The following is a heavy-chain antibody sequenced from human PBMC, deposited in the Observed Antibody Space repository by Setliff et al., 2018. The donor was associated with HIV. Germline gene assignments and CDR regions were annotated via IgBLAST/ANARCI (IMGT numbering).Heavy chain of an antibody. J-gene: IGHJ4*02. CDR1: GYTFTSCF. Sequence: ASVKVSCKSSGYTFTSCFMHWVRQAPGQGLEYMGIINPSDGTTDYTQKFQDRVTMTSDTSTSTVYMELRSLRSEDTAIYYCVKEYHTEVTDTRVANYFDYWGQGTLVTVSS. D-gene: IGHD4-4*01. CDR2: INPSDGTT. CDR3: VKEYHTEVTDTRVANYFDY. V-gene: IGHV1-46*01.